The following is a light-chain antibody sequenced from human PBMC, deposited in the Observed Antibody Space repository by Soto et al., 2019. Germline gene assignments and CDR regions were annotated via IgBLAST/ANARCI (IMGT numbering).Light chain of an antibody. CDR3: QQYNSYSTWT. J-gene: IGKJ1*01. CDR2: DAS. Sequence: DIQMTQSPSTLSASVTDRVTITCRASQSIHIYLAWYQQKPGKAPKLLVYDASTLQSGVPSRFSGSGSGTEFTLTISSLQPDDFATYYCQQYNSYSTWTFGQGTKVDIK. CDR1: QSIHIY. V-gene: IGKV1-5*01.